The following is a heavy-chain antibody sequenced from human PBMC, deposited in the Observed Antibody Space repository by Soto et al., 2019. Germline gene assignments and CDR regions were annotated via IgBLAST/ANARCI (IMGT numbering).Heavy chain of an antibody. CDR1: GGTFSSYA. CDR2: IIPIFGTA. V-gene: IGHV1-69*01. CDR3: GSAKGYCSSTSCQPPYYYYGMDV. J-gene: IGHJ6*02. D-gene: IGHD2-2*01. Sequence: QVQLVQSGAEVKKPGSSVKVSCKASGGTFSSYAISWVRQAPGQGLEWMGGIIPIFGTANYAQKFQGRVTITADESTSTAYMELSSLRSEDTAVYYCGSAKGYCSSTSCQPPYYYYGMDVWGQGTTVTVSS.